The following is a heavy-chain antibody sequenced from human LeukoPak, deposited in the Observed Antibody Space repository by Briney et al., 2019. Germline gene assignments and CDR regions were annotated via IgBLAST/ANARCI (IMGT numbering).Heavy chain of an antibody. CDR1: GFTFTNYY. V-gene: IGHV3-21*01. Sequence: GGSLRLSCSASGFTFTNYYLNWVRQAPGKGLEWVSSISGGYSYINYAASVKGRFTISRDNSKNTLYLQMNSLRAEDTSVYYCAKDQQLQPFHYWGQGTLVTVSS. D-gene: IGHD2-2*01. CDR3: AKDQQLQPFHY. J-gene: IGHJ4*02. CDR2: ISGGYSYI.